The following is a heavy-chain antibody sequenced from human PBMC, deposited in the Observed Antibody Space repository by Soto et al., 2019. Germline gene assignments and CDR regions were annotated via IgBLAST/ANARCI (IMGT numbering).Heavy chain of an antibody. CDR1: GDTFISYA. CDR2: VVPMFGIP. V-gene: IGHV1-69*12. CDR3: ARDRSTVETAMFSQYFYGMDV. D-gene: IGHD5-18*01. Sequence: QVQLVQSGAEVKKPGSSVKVSCKSSGDTFISYAISWVRQAPGQGLEWMGGVVPMFGIPNYAQKFQGRVTIIADESTSTAYLELSSLTTEDTAVYYCARDRSTVETAMFSQYFYGMDVWGQGTTVTVSS. J-gene: IGHJ6*02.